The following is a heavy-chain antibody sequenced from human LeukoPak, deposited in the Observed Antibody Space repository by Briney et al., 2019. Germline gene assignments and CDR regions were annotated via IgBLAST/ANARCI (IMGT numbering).Heavy chain of an antibody. D-gene: IGHD1-26*01. J-gene: IGHJ6*03. V-gene: IGHV4-59*11. CDR3: ARGMPYSGSYYSYYYSYYYMDG. CDR2: IYYREST. CDR1: GGHISSHY. Sequence: SSETLSLTCTIPGGHISSHYWSWIQQPPGKVLEWIGYIYYRESTNYNPSLKSRVTISGDTAKNQFSLKLSSVTAADTAVYYCARGMPYSGSYYSYYYSYYYMDGWGKGTTVTVSS.